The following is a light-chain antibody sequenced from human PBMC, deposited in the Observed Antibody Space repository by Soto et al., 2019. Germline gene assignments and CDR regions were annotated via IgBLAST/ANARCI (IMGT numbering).Light chain of an antibody. CDR2: AAS. Sequence: IQLTQSPSSLSASLGDIVTITCRASQGISTYLAWYQQKPGKAPKLLIYAASTLQGGVPSRFSGSGSGTDFTLIISSLQPEDFATYYCQRLNSYPINCGQGTRRAIK. CDR3: QRLNSYPIN. V-gene: IGKV1-9*01. CDR1: QGISTY. J-gene: IGKJ5*01.